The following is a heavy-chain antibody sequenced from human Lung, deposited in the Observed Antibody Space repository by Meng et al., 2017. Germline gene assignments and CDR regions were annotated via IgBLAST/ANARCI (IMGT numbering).Heavy chain of an antibody. V-gene: IGHV4-34*01. CDR3: ARGPTTMAHDFDY. J-gene: IGHJ4*02. Sequence: QVQLQQWGAGLFKPSETLVLTCVVSGGSFSDSYWSWIRQPPGKGLEWIGEINHSGSTNYNPSLESRATISVDTSQNNLSLKLSSVTAADSAVYYCARGPTTMAHDFDYWGQGTLVTVSS. CDR1: GGSFSDSY. CDR2: INHSGST. D-gene: IGHD4-11*01.